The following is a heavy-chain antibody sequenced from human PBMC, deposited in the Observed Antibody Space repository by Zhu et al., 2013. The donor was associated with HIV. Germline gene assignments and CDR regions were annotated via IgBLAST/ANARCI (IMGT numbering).Heavy chain of an antibody. J-gene: IGHJ4*02. Sequence: QVQLVQSGAEVKKPGASVKVSCKASGYTFSSHGISWVRQAPGQGLEWMGWISAYNGDTNYAQNLQGRVTMTTDTSTSTASMELRSLRSDDTAVYYXARDQIAVADSFDYWGQGTLVTVSS. D-gene: IGHD6-19*01. V-gene: IGHV1-18*01. CDR3: ARDQIAVADSFDY. CDR1: GYTFSSHG. CDR2: ISAYNGDT.